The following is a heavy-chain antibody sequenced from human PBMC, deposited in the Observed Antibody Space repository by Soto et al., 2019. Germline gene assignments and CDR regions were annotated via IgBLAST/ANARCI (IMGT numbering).Heavy chain of an antibody. J-gene: IGHJ4*02. V-gene: IGHV3-72*01. D-gene: IGHD6-13*01. CDR2: SRDKAQGYSI. Sequence: ESGGGLVQPGGSLRLSCAGSGFTLSDHYIDWVRQAPGKGLEWVGRSRDKAQGYSITYAASVKGRFTTSRDESKNSVYLQMNSLVTDDTAVYFCTRDNPRAPGTLDYWGQGTLVSVSS. CDR3: TRDNPRAPGTLDY. CDR1: GFTLSDHY.